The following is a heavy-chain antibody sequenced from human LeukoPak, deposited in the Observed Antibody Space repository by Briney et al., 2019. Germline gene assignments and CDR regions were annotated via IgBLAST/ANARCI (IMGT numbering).Heavy chain of an antibody. V-gene: IGHV4-38-2*01. CDR1: GYSISSGYY. J-gene: IGHJ3*02. Sequence: SETLSLTCAVSGYSISSGYYWGWSRQPPGKGLEWIGSIYHSGSTYYDPSLKSRVTISVDTSKNQFSLKLSSVTAADTAVYYCARVGPNYYDSSGHGAFDIWGQGTMVTVSS. CDR2: IYHSGST. CDR3: ARVGPNYYDSSGHGAFDI. D-gene: IGHD3-22*01.